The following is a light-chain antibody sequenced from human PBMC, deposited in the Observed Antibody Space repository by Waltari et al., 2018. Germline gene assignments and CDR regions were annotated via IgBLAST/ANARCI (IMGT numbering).Light chain of an antibody. V-gene: IGLV7-46*01. J-gene: IGLJ2*01. CDR2: ETS. CDR1: SGPVTSGHF. Sequence: QAVVTQEPSLTVSPGGTVTLTCGSSSGPVTSGHFPYWFQQKPGQAPSTLISETSNRLSMTPARFSGSLLGGKAALTLSDAQPDDDADYYCLLSYHDAVIFGGGTKLTVL. CDR3: LLSYHDAVI.